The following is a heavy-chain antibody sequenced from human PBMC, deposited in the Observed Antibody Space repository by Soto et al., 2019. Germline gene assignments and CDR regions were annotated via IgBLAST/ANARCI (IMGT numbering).Heavy chain of an antibody. D-gene: IGHD1-26*01. CDR3: AKEGAIVAAGTRVYLYNAMDV. J-gene: IGHJ6*02. V-gene: IGHV1-2*02. Sequence: ASVKVSCKASGYTFTGYYVHGVRQAPGQGLEWMGWINPNSGDTYLAQRSQGRVTMNRDTSIGTAYMELRGLTSDDTAEYYCAKEGAIVAAGTRVYLYNAMDVWGQGTTVTVSS. CDR2: INPNSGDT. CDR1: GYTFTGYY.